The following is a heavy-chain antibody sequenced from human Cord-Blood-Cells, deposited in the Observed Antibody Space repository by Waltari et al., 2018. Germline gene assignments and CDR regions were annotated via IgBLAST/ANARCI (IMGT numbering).Heavy chain of an antibody. Sequence: EVQLVECGGGLAQPGGPLRLSCAASGFTFSSYWLSWVRQAPGKGLEWVANIKQDGSEKYYVDSVKGRFTISRDNAKNSLYLQMNSLRAEDTAVYYCARDRAGGPTDAFDIWGQGTMVTVSS. D-gene: IGHD2-15*01. V-gene: IGHV3-7*01. J-gene: IGHJ3*02. CDR1: GFTFSSYW. CDR3: ARDRAGGPTDAFDI. CDR2: IKQDGSEK.